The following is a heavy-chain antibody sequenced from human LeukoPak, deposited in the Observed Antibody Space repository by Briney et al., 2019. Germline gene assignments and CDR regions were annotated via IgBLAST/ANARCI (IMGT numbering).Heavy chain of an antibody. V-gene: IGHV3-33*01. Sequence: GRSLRLSCAASGFTFSSYGMHWVRQAPGKGLEGGAVICYDGSNKYYADSVKGRFPISRDNSKNTLYLQMNSLRAEDTAVYYCARRGGYCSSTSCYYDYWGQGTLVTVSS. CDR1: GFTFSSYG. CDR3: ARRGGYCSSTSCYYDY. J-gene: IGHJ4*02. D-gene: IGHD2-2*01. CDR2: ICYDGSNK.